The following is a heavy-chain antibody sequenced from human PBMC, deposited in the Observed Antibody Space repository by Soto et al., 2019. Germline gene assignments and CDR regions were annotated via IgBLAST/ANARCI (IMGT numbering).Heavy chain of an antibody. V-gene: IGHV1-8*01. D-gene: IGHD3-3*01. CDR2: MNTNTGNT. CDR1: GYTFTEFD. J-gene: IGHJ4*02. Sequence: ASVKVSCKTSGYTFTEFDINWVRQAPGQGLEWMGWMNTNTGNTGYAQKFQGRVTMTRDTSISTAYMELRRLRSEDTAVYYCARVVRFFGGHAGYWGQGSLVTVSS. CDR3: ARVVRFFGGHAGY.